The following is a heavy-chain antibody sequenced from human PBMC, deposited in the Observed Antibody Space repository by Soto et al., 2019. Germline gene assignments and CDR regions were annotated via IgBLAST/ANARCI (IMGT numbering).Heavy chain of an antibody. CDR2: ISSSSSYI. CDR3: ARSVVVVAATPGAFSY. J-gene: IGHJ4*02. D-gene: IGHD2-15*01. V-gene: IGHV3-21*01. Sequence: EVQLVESGGGLVKPGGSLRLSCAASGFTFSRYSMNWVRQAPGKGLEWVSSISSSSSYIYYADSVKGRFTISRDNAKNSLYLQMNSLRAEDTAVYYCARSVVVVAATPGAFSYWGQGTLVTVSS. CDR1: GFTFSRYS.